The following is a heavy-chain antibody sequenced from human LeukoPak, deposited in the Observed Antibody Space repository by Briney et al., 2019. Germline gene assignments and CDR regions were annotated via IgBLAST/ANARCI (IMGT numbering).Heavy chain of an antibody. V-gene: IGHV1-2*04. CDR3: ARGWYGGNLGDFDY. D-gene: IGHD4-23*01. J-gene: IGHJ4*02. CDR1: GYTFASYG. CDR2: INPNSGGT. Sequence: GASVKVSCKASGYTFASYGITWVRQAPGQGLEWMGWINPNSGGTNYAQKFQGWVTMTRDTSISTAYMELSRLRSDDTAVYYCARGWYGGNLGDFDYWGQGTLVTVSS.